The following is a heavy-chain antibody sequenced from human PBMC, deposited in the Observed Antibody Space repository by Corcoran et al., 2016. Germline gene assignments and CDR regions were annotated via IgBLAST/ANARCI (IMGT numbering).Heavy chain of an antibody. J-gene: IGHJ3*02. Sequence: QVQLVQSGAEVKKPGSSVKVSCKASGGTFSSYAISWVRQAPGQGLEWMGGIIPIFGTANYAQKFQGRVTITADKSTSTAYMELSSLRSEDTAVYDWARGTLKGYCSSTSCSEGAFDIWGQGTMVTVSS. V-gene: IGHV1-69*06. CDR1: GGTFSSYA. CDR2: IIPIFGTA. CDR3: ARGTLKGYCSSTSCSEGAFDI. D-gene: IGHD2-2*01.